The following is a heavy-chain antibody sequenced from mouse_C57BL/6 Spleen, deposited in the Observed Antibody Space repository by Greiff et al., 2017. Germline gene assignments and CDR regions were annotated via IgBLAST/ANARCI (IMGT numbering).Heavy chain of an antibody. CDR3: TREVDY. J-gene: IGHJ4*01. Sequence: EVKLEESGGGLVQPGGSMKLSCAASGFTFSDAWMDWVRQAPEKGLEWFAEIRNKANNHATYYAESVKGGFTISRDDSKSSVYLQMNSVRAEDTGIYYCTREVDYWGQGTSVTVSS. V-gene: IGHV6-6*01. CDR1: GFTFSDAW. CDR2: IRNKANNHAT.